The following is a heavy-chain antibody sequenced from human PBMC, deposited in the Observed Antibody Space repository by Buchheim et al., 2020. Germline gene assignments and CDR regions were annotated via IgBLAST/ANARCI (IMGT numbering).Heavy chain of an antibody. D-gene: IGHD6-6*01. CDR1: GFTFTTYW. CDR3: ARFRAARWFDY. V-gene: IGHV3-7*03. CDR2: IKQDGSEK. Sequence: EVQLVESGGGLVQPGGSLRLSCAGTGFTFTTYWMSWVRQAPGNGLEWGADIKQDGSEKYYVDSVKGRFTISRDNAKLSLYSQMYSLRAEDTAVYYCARFRAARWFDYWGHGTL. J-gene: IGHJ4*01.